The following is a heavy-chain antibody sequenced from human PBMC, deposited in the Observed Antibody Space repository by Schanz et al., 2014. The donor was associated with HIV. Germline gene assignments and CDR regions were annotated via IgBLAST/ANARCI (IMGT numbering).Heavy chain of an antibody. CDR1: GFTFSTFG. CDR3: AREDGWFGDIYYFGLDV. Sequence: QVQLVESGGGVVQPGRSLRLSCTASGFTFSTFGMHWVRQAPGKGLECVAVISYDGSKKYYADSVKGRFTISRDNSKNTLYLQMNSLRVEDTAVYYCAREDGWFGDIYYFGLDVWGRGTTVTVSS. J-gene: IGHJ6*02. CDR2: ISYDGSKK. V-gene: IGHV3-30*03. D-gene: IGHD3-10*01.